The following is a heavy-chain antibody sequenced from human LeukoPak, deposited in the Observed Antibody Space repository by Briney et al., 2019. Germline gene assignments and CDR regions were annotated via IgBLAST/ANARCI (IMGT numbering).Heavy chain of an antibody. CDR2: IYTSGST. Sequence: SETLSLTCSVSGDSITSGDPYWTWIRQPAGRGLEWIGLIYTSGSTKYNPSLKSRTTMSLDTSKNQISLQLNSVTAADTAVYYCAREYSHWGQGTLVTVSS. J-gene: IGHJ4*02. CDR1: GDSITSGDPY. V-gene: IGHV4-61*02. D-gene: IGHD5-12*01. CDR3: AREYSH.